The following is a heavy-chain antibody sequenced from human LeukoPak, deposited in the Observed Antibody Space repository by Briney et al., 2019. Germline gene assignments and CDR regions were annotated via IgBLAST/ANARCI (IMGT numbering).Heavy chain of an antibody. J-gene: IGHJ4*02. CDR2: INHSGST. Sequence: SGTLSLTCAVYGGSFSGYYWSRIRQPPGKGLEWIGEINHSGSTNYNPSLKSRVTISVDTSKNQFSLKLSSVTAADTAVYYCARGIVVVPAALSAYFDYWGQGTLVTVSS. CDR1: GGSFSGYY. V-gene: IGHV4-34*01. CDR3: ARGIVVVPAALSAYFDY. D-gene: IGHD2-2*01.